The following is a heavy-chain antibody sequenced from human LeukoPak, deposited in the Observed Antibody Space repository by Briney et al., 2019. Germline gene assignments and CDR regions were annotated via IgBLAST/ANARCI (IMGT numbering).Heavy chain of an antibody. Sequence: AGGSLRLSCAASGFIFTNYFMSWVRQAPGKGLEWVASIKHEGSEKYYVDSVRGRFTISRDNSKNTLYLQMNSLRAEDTAVYYCAKAPQYCSGGSCYSGGYYFDYWGQGTLVTVSS. J-gene: IGHJ4*02. V-gene: IGHV3-7*01. CDR2: IKHEGSEK. CDR1: GFIFTNYF. CDR3: AKAPQYCSGGSCYSGGYYFDY. D-gene: IGHD2-15*01.